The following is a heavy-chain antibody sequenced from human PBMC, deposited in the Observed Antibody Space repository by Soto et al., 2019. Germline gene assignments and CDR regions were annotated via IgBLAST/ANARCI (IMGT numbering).Heavy chain of an antibody. CDR1: GFSLTTSGAG. CDR2: ISWKDDK. J-gene: IGHJ4*02. D-gene: IGHD3-10*01. V-gene: IGHV2-5*01. Sequence: PTLVNPTQTLTLTCTYSGFSLTTSGAGVGWIRQPPGKALEWLALISWKDDKRYNPGLESRLTITKDTSKNQVILTLTNMDPVDTATYFCAHRYAGNYYRWYFDSWGQGTLVTVSS. CDR3: AHRYAGNYYRWYFDS.